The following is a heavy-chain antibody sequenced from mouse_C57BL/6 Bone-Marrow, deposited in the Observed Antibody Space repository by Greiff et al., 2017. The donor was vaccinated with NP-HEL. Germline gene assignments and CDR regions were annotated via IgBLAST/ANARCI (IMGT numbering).Heavy chain of an antibody. CDR3: ARRGDWGFAY. CDR1: GFTFSDYG. Sequence: EVMLVESGGGLVQPGGSLKLSCAASGFTFSDYGMAWVRQAPRKGPEWVAFISNLAYSIYYADTVTGRFTISRENAKNTLYLEMSSLRSEDTAMYYCARRGDWGFAYWGQGTLVSVSA. J-gene: IGHJ3*01. CDR2: ISNLAYSI. V-gene: IGHV5-15*01.